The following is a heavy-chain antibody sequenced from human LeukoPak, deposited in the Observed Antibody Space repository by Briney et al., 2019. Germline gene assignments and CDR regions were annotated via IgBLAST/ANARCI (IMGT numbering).Heavy chain of an antibody. D-gene: IGHD3-22*01. CDR1: GGSISSYY. Sequence: PSETLSLTCTVSGGSISSYYWSWIRQPAGKGLEWIGRIYTSGSTNYNPSLKSRVTMSVDTSKNQFSLKLSSVTAADTAVYYCAKSGPPRYYDSSGRPIGAFDIWGQGTMVTVSS. J-gene: IGHJ3*02. CDR3: AKSGPPRYYDSSGRPIGAFDI. V-gene: IGHV4-4*07. CDR2: IYTSGST.